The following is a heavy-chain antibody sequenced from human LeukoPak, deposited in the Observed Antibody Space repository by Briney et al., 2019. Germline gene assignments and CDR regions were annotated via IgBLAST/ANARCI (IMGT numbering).Heavy chain of an antibody. CDR2: ISTTSGFG. D-gene: IGHD3-16*01. Sequence: GGSLRLSCAASGFTFSDYYMTWIRRAPGKGLEWVSYISTTSGFGNYADSVRGRFTISRDNAKNSLYLQMNTLRDEDTAVYYCAKGSPPGDWGQGTLVTVSS. CDR3: AKGSPPGD. J-gene: IGHJ4*02. V-gene: IGHV3-11*05. CDR1: GFTFSDYY.